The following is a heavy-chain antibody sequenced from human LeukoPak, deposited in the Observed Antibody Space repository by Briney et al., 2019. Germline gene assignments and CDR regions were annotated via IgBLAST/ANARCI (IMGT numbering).Heavy chain of an antibody. J-gene: IGHJ3*02. CDR2: INPNSGGT. CDR3: ARDRNYNWNYFSGIHRRNDAFDI. D-gene: IGHD1-7*01. CDR1: GYTFTGYY. Sequence: GASVKVSCKASGYTFTGYYMHWVRQAPGQGLEWMGWINPNSGGTNYAQKFQGRVTMTRDTPISTAYMELSRLRSDDTAVYYCARDRNYNWNYFSGIHRRNDAFDIWGQGTMVTVSS. V-gene: IGHV1-2*02.